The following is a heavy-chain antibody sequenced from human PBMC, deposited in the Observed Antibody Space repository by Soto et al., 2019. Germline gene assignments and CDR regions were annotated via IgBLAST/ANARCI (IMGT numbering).Heavy chain of an antibody. Sequence: SSETLSLTCTVSGGSIRNSDYYWVCIRQPPGKGLEWIGSTSYSGASYYNPSLRSRITFSVDTSENQFSVRLSSVTGADTAVYYCARRLRTGKYFDYWGQGTLVTVSS. CDR1: GGSIRNSDYY. V-gene: IGHV4-39*01. CDR3: ARRLRTGKYFDY. D-gene: IGHD1-1*01. J-gene: IGHJ4*02. CDR2: TSYSGAS.